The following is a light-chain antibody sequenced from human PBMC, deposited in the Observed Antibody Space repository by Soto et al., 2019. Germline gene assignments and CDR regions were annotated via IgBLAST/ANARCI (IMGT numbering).Light chain of an antibody. V-gene: IGLV1-40*01. CDR2: GNS. CDR3: QSYDSSLRAYV. J-gene: IGLJ1*01. CDR1: SSNIGAGYD. Sequence: QLVLTQPSSVSGAPGQKVTIACTGSSSNIGAGYDVHWYQQLPGTAPKLLIYGNSHRPSGVPDRFSGSKSGTSASLAITGLQTEDEADYYCQSYDSSLRAYVFGSGTKLTVL.